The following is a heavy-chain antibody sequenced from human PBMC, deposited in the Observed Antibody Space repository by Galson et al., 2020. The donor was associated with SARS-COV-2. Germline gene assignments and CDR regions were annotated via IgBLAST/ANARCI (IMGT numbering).Heavy chain of an antibody. D-gene: IGHD3-9*01. V-gene: IGHV1-18*01. Sequence: ASVKVSCKASGYTFINSGISWVRQAPEQGLEWMGWISTYNGNTNSAQKFQDRVTMTTDTSTSTAYMELRRLRSHDTAVYYCARVSTGYYYYAMDVWGQGTTVTVSS. CDR3: ARVSTGYYYYAMDV. J-gene: IGHJ6*02. CDR2: ISTYNGNT. CDR1: GYTFINSG.